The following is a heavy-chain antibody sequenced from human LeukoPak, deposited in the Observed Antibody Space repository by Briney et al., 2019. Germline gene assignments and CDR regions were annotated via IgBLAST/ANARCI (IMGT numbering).Heavy chain of an antibody. J-gene: IGHJ5*02. CDR1: GFRFSDFT. CDR3: GKEGGA. CDR2: IGGRGGST. D-gene: IGHD3-16*01. Sequence: GGSLRLSCAASGFRFSDFTMTWVRQAPGKGPEWVSAIGGRGGSTYYADSQGGRFTISRDNSQDMVYLQMSSLKVEDTATYYCGKEGGAWGQGTKVTVSS. V-gene: IGHV3-23*01.